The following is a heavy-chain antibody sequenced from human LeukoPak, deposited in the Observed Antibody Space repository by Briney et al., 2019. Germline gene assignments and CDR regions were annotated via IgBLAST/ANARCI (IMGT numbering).Heavy chain of an antibody. J-gene: IGHJ6*03. CDR2: IIPIFGTA. Sequence: SVKVSCKASGGTFSSYAISWVRQAPGQGLEWMGGIIPIFGTANYAQKFQGRVTITADESTSTAYMELSSLRSEDTAVYYCARDREGYFTRGNWLYYMDVWGKGTTVTISS. V-gene: IGHV1-69*13. CDR1: GGTFSSYA. D-gene: IGHD1-26*01. CDR3: ARDREGYFTRGNWLYYMDV.